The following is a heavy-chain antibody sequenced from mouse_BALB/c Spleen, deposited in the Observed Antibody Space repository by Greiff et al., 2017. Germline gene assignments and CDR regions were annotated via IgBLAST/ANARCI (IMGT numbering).Heavy chain of an antibody. CDR1: GFTFSSYA. CDR3: AREVFAY. J-gene: IGHJ3*01. Sequence: EVQVVESGGGLVKPGGSLKLSCAASGFTFSSYAMSWVRQTPEKRLEWVASISSGGSTYYPDSVKGRFTISRDNARNILYLQMSSLRSEDTAMYYCAREVFAYWGQGTLVTVSA. CDR2: ISSGGST. V-gene: IGHV5-6-5*01.